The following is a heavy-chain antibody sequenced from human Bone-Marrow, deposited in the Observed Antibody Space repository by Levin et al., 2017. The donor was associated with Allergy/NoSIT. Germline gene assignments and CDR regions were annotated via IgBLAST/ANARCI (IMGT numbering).Heavy chain of an antibody. CDR2: IIPIFGTA. V-gene: IGHV1-69*13. CDR3: ARAHYDILTGYYPLYGMDV. Sequence: ASVKVSCKASGGTFSSYAISWVRQAPGQGLEWMGGIIPIFGTANYAQKFQGRVTITADESTSTAYMELSSLRSEDTAVYYCARAHYDILTGYYPLYGMDVWGQGTTVTVSS. CDR1: GGTFSSYA. J-gene: IGHJ6*02. D-gene: IGHD3-9*01.